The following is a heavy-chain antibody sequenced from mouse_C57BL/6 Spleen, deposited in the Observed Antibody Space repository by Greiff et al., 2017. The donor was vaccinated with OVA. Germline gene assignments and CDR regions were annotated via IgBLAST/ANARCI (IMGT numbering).Heavy chain of an antibody. CDR2: IWSGGST. V-gene: IGHV2-5*01. J-gene: IGHJ3*01. CDR1: GFSLTSYG. CDR3: AKNSGIITGGFAY. D-gene: IGHD3-1*01. Sequence: VKLQESGPGLVQPSQSLSITCTVSGFSLTSYGVHWVRQSPGKGLEWLGVIWSGGSTDYNAAFMSRLSITKDNSKSQVFFKMNSLQADDTSIYCCAKNSGIITGGFAYWGQGTLVTVSA.